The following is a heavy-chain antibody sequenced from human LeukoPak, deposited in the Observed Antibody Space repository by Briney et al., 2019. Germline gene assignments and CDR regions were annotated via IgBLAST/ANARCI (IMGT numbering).Heavy chain of an antibody. CDR2: ISGSGGST. CDR1: GFPFSSFW. CDR3: AKWRGLRNVDY. V-gene: IGHV3-23*01. D-gene: IGHD1-1*01. J-gene: IGHJ4*02. Sequence: GGSLRLSCAASGFPFSSFWMHWVRQAPGKGLEWVSAISGSGGSTYYADSVKGRFTISRDNSKNTLYLQMNSLRAEDTAVYYCAKWRGLRNVDYWGQGTLVTVSS.